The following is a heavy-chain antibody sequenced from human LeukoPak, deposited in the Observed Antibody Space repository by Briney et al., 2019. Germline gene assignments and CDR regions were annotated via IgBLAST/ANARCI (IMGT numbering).Heavy chain of an antibody. D-gene: IGHD3-10*01. CDR2: IYHSGST. V-gene: IGHV4-38-2*02. J-gene: IGHJ3*02. Sequence: PSETLSLTCTVSGYSISSGYYWGWIRQPPGNGLEWIGSIYHSGSTYYNPSLKSRVTISVDTSKNQFSLKLSSVTAADTAVYYCASRIMGGSGSQSGAFDIWGQGTMVTVSS. CDR1: GYSISSGYY. CDR3: ASRIMGGSGSQSGAFDI.